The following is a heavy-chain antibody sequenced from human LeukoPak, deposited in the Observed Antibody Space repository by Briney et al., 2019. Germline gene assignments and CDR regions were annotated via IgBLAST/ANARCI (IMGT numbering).Heavy chain of an antibody. D-gene: IGHD2-15*01. CDR1: GYTSTSYD. Sequence: GASVKVSCKASGYTSTSYDINWVRQAPGQGLEWMGRINLNSGGTNYAQKFQGRVTMTRDTSISTAYMELSRLRSDDTAVYYRARGRVVAAPDHPDYWGQGTLVTVSS. CDR2: INLNSGGT. CDR3: ARGRVVAAPDHPDY. V-gene: IGHV1-2*06. J-gene: IGHJ4*02.